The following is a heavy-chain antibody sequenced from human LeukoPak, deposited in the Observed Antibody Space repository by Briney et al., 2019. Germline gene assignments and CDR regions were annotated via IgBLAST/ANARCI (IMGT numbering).Heavy chain of an antibody. CDR2: ISSSGYDT. CDR3: AKGGPDYFDY. CDR1: GFTFSSYS. J-gene: IGHJ4*02. Sequence: PGGSLRLSCAASGFTFSSYSMNWVRQAPGKGLEWVSTISSSGYDTYYVDSVKGRFTISRDNSKNTLSVQMNSLRVEDTAVYYCAKGGPDYFDYWGQGTLVAVSS. V-gene: IGHV3-23*01.